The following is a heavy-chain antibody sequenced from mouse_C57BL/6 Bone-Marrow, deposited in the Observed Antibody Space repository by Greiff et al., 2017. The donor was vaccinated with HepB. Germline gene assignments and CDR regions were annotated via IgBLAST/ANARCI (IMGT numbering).Heavy chain of an antibody. D-gene: IGHD1-1*01. CDR1: GYTFTSYW. CDR3: ARGPYYYGSSYWYFDV. CDR2: IYPGSGST. J-gene: IGHJ1*03. Sequence: QVHVKQPGAELVKPGASVKTSCKASGYTFTSYWITWVKQRPGQGLEWIGDIYPGSGSTNYNEKFKSKATLTVDTSSSTAYMQLSSLTSEDSAVYYCARGPYYYGSSYWYFDVWGTGTTVTVSS. V-gene: IGHV1-55*01.